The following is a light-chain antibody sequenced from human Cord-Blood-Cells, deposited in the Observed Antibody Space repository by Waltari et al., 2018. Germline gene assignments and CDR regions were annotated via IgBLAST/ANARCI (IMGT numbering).Light chain of an antibody. V-gene: IGLV2-14*01. Sequence: QSALTQPASVSGSPGQSITISCTGTSSDVGGYNYVSWYQQHPGKAPKLMIYDVSKRPSGFANRFSVSKSGNTAALTISRLQAEDEADYYCSSYTSSSTYVFGTGTKVTVL. J-gene: IGLJ1*01. CDR2: DVS. CDR3: SSYTSSSTYV. CDR1: SSDVGGYNY.